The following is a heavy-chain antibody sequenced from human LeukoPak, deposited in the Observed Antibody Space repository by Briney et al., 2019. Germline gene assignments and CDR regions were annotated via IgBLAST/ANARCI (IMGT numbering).Heavy chain of an antibody. Sequence: GGSLRLSCAASGFTFSNAWMSWVRQAPGKGLEWVGRIKSKTDGGTTDYAAPVKGRFTISRDDSKNTLYLQMNSLKTEDTAVYYCTTGSKVAPAAGFDYWGQGTLVTVSS. D-gene: IGHD2-2*01. CDR1: GFTFSNAW. J-gene: IGHJ4*02. CDR3: TTGSKVAPAAGFDY. CDR2: IKSKTDGGTT. V-gene: IGHV3-15*01.